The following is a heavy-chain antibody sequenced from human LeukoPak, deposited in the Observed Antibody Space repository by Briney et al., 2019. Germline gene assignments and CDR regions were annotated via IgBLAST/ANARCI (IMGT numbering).Heavy chain of an antibody. J-gene: IGHJ5*02. CDR2: LSGSGVTT. V-gene: IGHV3-23*01. CDR1: GFSFSISA. CDR3: ASLEEKS. Sequence: PGGSLRLSCAASGFSFSISAMSWVRQAPGKGLEWVSTLSGSGVTTYYADSVKGRFTISRDNSKNTLYLQMDSLRVEDTAIYYCASLEEKSWGQGTLVTASS.